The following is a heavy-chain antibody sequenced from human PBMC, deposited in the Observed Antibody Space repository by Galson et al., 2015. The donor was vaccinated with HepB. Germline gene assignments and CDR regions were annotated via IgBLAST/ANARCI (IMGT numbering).Heavy chain of an antibody. Sequence: TLSLTCTVSGGSISSGDYSWSWLRQPPGKGLEWIGYIYHSGTTYYSPSLNSRVTISVDRSKNQFSLKLSSVTAADTAVYYCARDIVVVPAAQGDGSAFDIWGQGTMVTVSS. V-gene: IGHV4-30-2*01. CDR1: GGSISSGDYS. CDR3: ARDIVVVPAAQGDGSAFDI. D-gene: IGHD2-2*01. J-gene: IGHJ3*02. CDR2: IYHSGTT.